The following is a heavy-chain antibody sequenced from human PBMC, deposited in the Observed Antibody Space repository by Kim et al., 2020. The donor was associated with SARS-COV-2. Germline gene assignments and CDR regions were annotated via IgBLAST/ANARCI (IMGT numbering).Heavy chain of an antibody. V-gene: IGHV4-39*01. CDR3: ARQERQGVVITNPFDQ. CDR2: IFYTGRT. J-gene: IGHJ4*02. CDR1: GDSINSVVYY. Sequence: SETLSLTCSVSGDSINSVVYYWAWIRQPPGKGLEWIGSIFYTGRTYYNPSLNSRVTIFVDTSKNQFSLQLSSATAADTAVYFCARQERQGVVITNPFDQWGQGKLVTVS. D-gene: IGHD3-22*01.